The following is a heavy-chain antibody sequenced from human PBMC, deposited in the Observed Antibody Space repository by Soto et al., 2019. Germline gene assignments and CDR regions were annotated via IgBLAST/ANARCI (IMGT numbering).Heavy chain of an antibody. CDR1: GFTFSSHW. D-gene: IGHD2-15*01. J-gene: IGHJ6*02. V-gene: IGHV3-7*03. CDR3: ARVGEYCSGGSCYSGYYYYGMDV. Sequence: GGSLRLSCAASGFTFSSHWMHWVRQAPGKGLEWVANIKQDGSEKYYVDSVKGRFTISRDNAKNSLYLQMNSLRAEDTAVYYCARVGEYCSGGSCYSGYYYYGMDVWGQGTTVTVSS. CDR2: IKQDGSEK.